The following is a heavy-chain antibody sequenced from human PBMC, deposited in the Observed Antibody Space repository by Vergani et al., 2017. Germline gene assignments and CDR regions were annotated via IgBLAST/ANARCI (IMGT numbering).Heavy chain of an antibody. V-gene: IGHV1-69*02. J-gene: IGHJ4*02. Sequence: QVQLVQSGAAVKKPGSSVKVSCKASGGTFSSYTISWVRQAPGQGLEWMGRIIPILGIANYAQKFQGRVTITADKSTSTAYMELSSLRSEDTAVYYCASPTHGITFPYNWGQGTLVTVSS. D-gene: IGHD3-16*01. CDR3: ASPTHGITFPYN. CDR2: IIPILGIA. CDR1: GGTFSSYT.